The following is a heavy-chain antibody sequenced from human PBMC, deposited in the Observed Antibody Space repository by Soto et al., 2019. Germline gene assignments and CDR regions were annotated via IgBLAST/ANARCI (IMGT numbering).Heavy chain of an antibody. V-gene: IGHV4-34*01. CDR2: INHSGST. J-gene: IGHJ5*02. D-gene: IGHD2-2*01. CDR3: ARGIVVPAAKYNWFDP. CDR1: GGSFSGYY. Sequence: LSLTCAVYGGSFSGYYWSWIRQPPGKGLEWIGEINHSGSTNYNPSLKSRVTISVDTSKNQFSLKLSSVTAADTAVYYCARGIVVPAAKYNWFDPWGQGTLVTVSS.